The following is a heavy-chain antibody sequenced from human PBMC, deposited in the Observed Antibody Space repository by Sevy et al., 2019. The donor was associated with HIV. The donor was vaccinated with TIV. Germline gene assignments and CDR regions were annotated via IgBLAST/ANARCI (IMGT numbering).Heavy chain of an antibody. CDR3: ASGAYYYASRTENFDY. CDR2: IWYDGRSK. V-gene: IGHV3-33*01. Sequence: GGSLRLSCAASGFTFSSYGMHWVRQAPGKGLEWVALIWYDGRSKYYADSVKGRFTISRDNSKNTLYLQMNSLRAEDTAVYYCASGAYYYASRTENFDYWGQGTLVTVSS. D-gene: IGHD3-10*01. CDR1: GFTFSSYG. J-gene: IGHJ4*02.